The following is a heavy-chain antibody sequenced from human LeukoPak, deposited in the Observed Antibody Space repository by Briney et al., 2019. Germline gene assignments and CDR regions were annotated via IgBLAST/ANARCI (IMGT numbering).Heavy chain of an antibody. D-gene: IGHD3-10*01. CDR2: IYTRGST. V-gene: IGHV4-4*07. J-gene: IGHJ4*02. CDR3: AREGVSHSYYFDY. Sequence: SETLSLTCTVSGGSISSYDWSWIRQPAGKGLEWIGRIYTRGSTNYNPPLKSRVSMSVDTSKKQFSLKLSSVTAADTAFYYCAREGVSHSYYFDYWGQGTLVTVSS. CDR1: GGSISSYD.